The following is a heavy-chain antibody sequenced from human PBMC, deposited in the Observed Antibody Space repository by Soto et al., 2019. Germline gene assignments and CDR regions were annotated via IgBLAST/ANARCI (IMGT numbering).Heavy chain of an antibody. D-gene: IGHD3-22*01. CDR3: AKDQGDSSGYSNWFDP. CDR2: ISFDGSNE. CDR1: GFTFRSYG. Sequence: QVQLVESGGGVVQPGRSLRLSCAVSGFTFRSYGMHWVRQAPGKGLEWXAVISFDGSNEYYADSVKGRFTISRDNSKNTLYLQMNSVRTEDTAVYYCAKDQGDSSGYSNWFDPWGQGTLVTVSS. J-gene: IGHJ5*02. V-gene: IGHV3-30*18.